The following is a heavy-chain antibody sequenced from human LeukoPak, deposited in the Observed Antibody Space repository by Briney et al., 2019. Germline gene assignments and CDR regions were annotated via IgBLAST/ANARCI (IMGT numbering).Heavy chain of an antibody. CDR3: ARDLGIDYYDSNGYYTGTLYFFDY. CDR1: GYTFTTYA. D-gene: IGHD3-22*01. V-gene: IGHV1-18*01. Sequence: GASVKVSCKASGYTFTTYAMNWVRQAPGQGLEWMGYVSAYNTNTNYAQRFQGRVTMTTDTSTSTAYMELRSLRSDDTAVYYCARDLGIDYYDSNGYYTGTLYFFDYWGQGTLVTVSS. J-gene: IGHJ4*02. CDR2: VSAYNTNT.